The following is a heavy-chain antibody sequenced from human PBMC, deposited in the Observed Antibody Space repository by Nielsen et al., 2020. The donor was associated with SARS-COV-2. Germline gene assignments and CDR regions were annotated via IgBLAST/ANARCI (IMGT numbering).Heavy chain of an antibody. CDR3: ARKSGGDFYLDT. Sequence: GESLKISCSVSGFTFSAYSMSWVRQGPGKGLEWVATTNPDGSENYYVESVKGRFTISRDNARSALYLQLDSLRVEDTAIYYCARKSGGDFYLDTWGQGTMVTVSS. CDR2: TNPDGSEN. CDR1: GFTFSAYS. J-gene: IGHJ4*02. D-gene: IGHD2-21*02. V-gene: IGHV3-7*05.